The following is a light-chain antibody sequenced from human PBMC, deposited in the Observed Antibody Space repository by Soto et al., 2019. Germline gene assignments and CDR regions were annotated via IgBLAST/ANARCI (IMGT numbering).Light chain of an antibody. CDR2: WAT. V-gene: IGKV4-1*01. J-gene: IGKJ2*01. CDR1: QSVLYSSNNRNY. CDR3: QYYFRSPYT. Sequence: DMVLTQSPDSLSVSLGERATISCKSSQSVLYSSNNRNYLAWYRQRPRQPPELLIYWATTRNSGVPDRFSGSGSGTNFTLTISRLQTEDVVVYYCQYYFRSPYTFGQGTKLEIK.